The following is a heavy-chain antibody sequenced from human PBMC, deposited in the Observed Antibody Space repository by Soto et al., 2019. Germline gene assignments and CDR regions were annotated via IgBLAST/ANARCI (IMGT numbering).Heavy chain of an antibody. J-gene: IGHJ6*03. CDR3: TARYCSSTSCYLNYYYYYMDV. Sequence: EVQLVESGGGLVKPGGSLRLSCAASGFTFSNAWMSWVRQAPGKGLEWVGRIKSKTDGGTTDYAAPVKGRFTISRDDSKNTLYLQMNSLKTEDTAVYYCTARYCSSTSCYLNYYYYYMDVWGKGTTVTVSS. D-gene: IGHD2-2*01. V-gene: IGHV3-15*01. CDR2: IKSKTDGGTT. CDR1: GFTFSNAW.